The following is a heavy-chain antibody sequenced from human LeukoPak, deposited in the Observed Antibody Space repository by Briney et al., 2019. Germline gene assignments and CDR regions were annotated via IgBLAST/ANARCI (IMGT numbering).Heavy chain of an antibody. J-gene: IGHJ3*02. CDR3: ARDSGHAFDI. Sequence: PGGSLRLSCAASGFTFSSYAMSWVRQAPGKGLEWVSAISGSGGSTYNADSMKGRFTISRDNSKNTLYLQMNSLRAEDTAVYYCARDSGHAFDIWGQGTMVTVSS. D-gene: IGHD6-25*01. V-gene: IGHV3-23*01. CDR1: GFTFSSYA. CDR2: ISGSGGST.